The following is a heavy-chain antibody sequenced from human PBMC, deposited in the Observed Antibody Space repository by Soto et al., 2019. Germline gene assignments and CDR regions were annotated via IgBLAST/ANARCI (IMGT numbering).Heavy chain of an antibody. CDR1: GWTFSGYY. J-gene: IGHJ6*03. V-gene: IGHV4-34*01. CDR3: ARSNSGYDYYYYYYMDV. D-gene: IGHD5-12*01. Sequence: SETLSLTCAFYGWTFSGYYWGWIRQPPGKGLEWIGEINHSGSTNYNPSLKSRVTISVDTSKNQFSLKLSSVTAADTAVYYCARSNSGYDYYYYYYMDVWGKGTTVTVSS. CDR2: INHSGST.